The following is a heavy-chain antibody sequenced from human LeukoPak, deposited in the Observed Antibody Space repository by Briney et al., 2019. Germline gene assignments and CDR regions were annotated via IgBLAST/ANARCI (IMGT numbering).Heavy chain of an antibody. Sequence: SETLSLTCTVSGGSLSSYYWSWIRQPPGKGLEWIGYIYTSGSTNYNPSLKSRVTISVDTSKNQFSLKLSSVTAADTAVYYCARLFEPPKNWFDPWGQGTLVTVSS. CDR3: ARLFEPPKNWFDP. V-gene: IGHV4-4*09. CDR1: GGSLSSYY. J-gene: IGHJ5*02. D-gene: IGHD2-21*01. CDR2: IYTSGST.